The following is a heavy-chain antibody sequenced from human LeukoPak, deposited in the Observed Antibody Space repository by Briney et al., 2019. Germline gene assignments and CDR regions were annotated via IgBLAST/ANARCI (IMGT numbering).Heavy chain of an antibody. Sequence: SETLSLTCTVSGGSISSYYWSWIRQPPGKGLEWIGYIYYSGSTNYNPSLKSRVTISVDTSKNQFSLKLSSVTAADTAVYYCARDMSSPPYYYGMDVWGQGTTVTVSS. D-gene: IGHD6-13*01. CDR3: ARDMSSPPYYYGMDV. CDR1: GGSISSYY. CDR2: IYYSGST. V-gene: IGHV4-59*01. J-gene: IGHJ6*02.